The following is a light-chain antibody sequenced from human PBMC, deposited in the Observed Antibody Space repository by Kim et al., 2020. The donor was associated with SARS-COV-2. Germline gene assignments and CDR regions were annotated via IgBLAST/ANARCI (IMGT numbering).Light chain of an antibody. Sequence: EIVLTQSPGTLSLSPGERATLSCRASQSVSRSYLAWYQQKPGQAPRLLIYGASSRATGIPDRFSGSGSGTDFTLTISRVEPEDFAVYYCQQYGISLTFGAGTQVDIK. V-gene: IGKV3-20*01. CDR3: QQYGISLT. CDR2: GAS. CDR1: QSVSRSY. J-gene: IGKJ4*01.